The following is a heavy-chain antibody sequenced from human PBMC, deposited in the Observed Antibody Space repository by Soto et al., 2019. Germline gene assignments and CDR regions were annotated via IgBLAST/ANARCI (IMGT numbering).Heavy chain of an antibody. Sequence: QLQLQESGPGLVKPSETLSLTCTVSGGSISSSSYYWGWIRQPPGKGLEWIGSIYYSGSTYYNPSLKSRVTISVDTSKNQFSLKLSSVTAADTAVYYCASVEGYCSGGSCSPNDAFDIWGQGTMVTVSS. CDR2: IYYSGST. CDR3: ASVEGYCSGGSCSPNDAFDI. J-gene: IGHJ3*02. D-gene: IGHD2-15*01. CDR1: GGSISSSSYY. V-gene: IGHV4-39*01.